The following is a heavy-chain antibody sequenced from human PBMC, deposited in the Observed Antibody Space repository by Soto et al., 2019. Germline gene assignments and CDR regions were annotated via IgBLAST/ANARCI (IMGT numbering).Heavy chain of an antibody. J-gene: IGHJ4*02. V-gene: IGHV3-15*01. D-gene: IGHD3-10*01. CDR3: TTSWVGY. CDR1: GFTFTDAW. Sequence: EVQLVESGGGLVKPGGSLKLSCVASGFTFTDAWMSWVRQAPGKGLEWVARVKTKTDGGTTDYAAPVKGRFSISRDDSTNTLYLQMNSLKTEDTGVYYCTTSWVGYWGQGILVTVAS. CDR2: VKTKTDGGTT.